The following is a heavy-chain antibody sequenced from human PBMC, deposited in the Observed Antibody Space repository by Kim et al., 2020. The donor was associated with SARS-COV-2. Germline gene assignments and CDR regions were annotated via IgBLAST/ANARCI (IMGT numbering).Heavy chain of an antibody. V-gene: IGHV4-30-4*01. CDR1: GGSISSGDYY. CDR3: AREHHLTRGIAARSRDNWFDP. Sequence: SETLSLTCTVSGGSISSGDYYWSWIRQPPGKGLEWIGYIYYSGSTYYNPSLKSRVTISVDTSKNQFSLKLSSVTAADTAVYYCAREHHLTRGIAARSRDNWFDPWGQGTLVTVSS. D-gene: IGHD6-6*01. CDR2: IYYSGST. J-gene: IGHJ5*02.